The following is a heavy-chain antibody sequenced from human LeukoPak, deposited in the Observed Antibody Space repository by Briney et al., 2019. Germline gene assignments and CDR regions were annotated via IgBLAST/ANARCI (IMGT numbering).Heavy chain of an antibody. D-gene: IGHD6-25*01. CDR2: ISGSGGST. Sequence: GGSLRLSCAASGFTFSSYAMSWVRQAPGKGLEWVSAISGSGGSTYYADSVKGRFTISRDNAKNSLYLQMNSLRAEDTAVYYCARGSSERGIDYWGQGTLVTVSS. CDR3: ARGSSERGIDY. V-gene: IGHV3-23*01. CDR1: GFTFSSYA. J-gene: IGHJ4*02.